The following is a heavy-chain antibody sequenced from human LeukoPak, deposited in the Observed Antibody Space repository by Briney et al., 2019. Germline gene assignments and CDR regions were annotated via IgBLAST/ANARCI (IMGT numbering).Heavy chain of an antibody. CDR1: TLSVSYNY. J-gene: IGHJ6*03. D-gene: IGHD2-2*01. V-gene: IGHV3-53*01. CDR3: AVPPYQLVGSFYMDV. Sequence: GGSLRLSCAASTLSVSYNYMNWVRQAPGKGLEWVALLFASGKTYYADSVKGRFTISRDNSKNTLYLQMNSLRAEDTAVYYCAVPPYQLVGSFYMDVWGKGTTVTVSS. CDR2: LFASGKT.